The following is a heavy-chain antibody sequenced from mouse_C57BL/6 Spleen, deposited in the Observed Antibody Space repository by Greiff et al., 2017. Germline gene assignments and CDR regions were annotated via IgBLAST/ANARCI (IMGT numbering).Heavy chain of an antibody. CDR2: INPYNGGT. CDR3: ARRSGQLRLLYAMDY. Sequence: EVQLQQSGPVLVKPGASVKMSCKASGYTFTDYYMNWVKQSHGKSLEWIGVINPYNGGTSYNQKFKGKATLTVDKSSSTAYMELNSLTSEDSAVYYCARRSGQLRLLYAMDYWGQGTSVSVSS. D-gene: IGHD3-2*02. CDR1: GYTFTDYY. J-gene: IGHJ4*01. V-gene: IGHV1-19*01.